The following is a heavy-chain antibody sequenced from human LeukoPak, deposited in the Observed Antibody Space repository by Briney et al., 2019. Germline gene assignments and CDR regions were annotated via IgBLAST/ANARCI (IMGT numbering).Heavy chain of an antibody. CDR1: GGSISNYY. Sequence: PSETLSLTCTVSGGSISNYYWSWIRQPPGRGLEWIGYLYYSGDTNYNPSLKSRVTISVDTSKNQFSLSLSSVTAADTAVYYCASSHPLGSNNDYYTPFDYWGQGTRVTVSS. D-gene: IGHD3-3*01. V-gene: IGHV4-59*01. CDR2: LYYSGDT. J-gene: IGHJ4*02. CDR3: ASSHPLGSNNDYYTPFDY.